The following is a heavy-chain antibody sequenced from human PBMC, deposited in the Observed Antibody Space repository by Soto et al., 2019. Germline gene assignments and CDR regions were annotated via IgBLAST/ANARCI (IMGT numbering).Heavy chain of an antibody. Sequence: GASVKVSCKASGCTFTGYYMHWVRQAPGQGLEWMGWINPNSGGTNYAQKFQGRVTMTRDTSISTAYMELSRLRSDDTAVYYCARARGYCSGGSCTSGWFDPWGQGTLVTVSS. CDR3: ARARGYCSGGSCTSGWFDP. CDR2: INPNSGGT. CDR1: GCTFTGYY. D-gene: IGHD2-15*01. J-gene: IGHJ5*02. V-gene: IGHV1-2*02.